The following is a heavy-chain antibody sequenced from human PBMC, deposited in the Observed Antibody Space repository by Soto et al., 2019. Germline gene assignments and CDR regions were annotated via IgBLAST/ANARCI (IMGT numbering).Heavy chain of an antibody. J-gene: IGHJ4*02. V-gene: IGHV3-23*01. CDR3: ARASGESYPGSRVFDS. D-gene: IGHD3-10*01. Sequence: EVQLLESGGDLVQPGGSMRLSCAASGFTFSSHAMSWVRQAPGKGLEWVSVITNTGGDTLYADSVKGRFTMSRDNSKNILFLQMNSLRAEDTAIYYCARASGESYPGSRVFDSWGQGTRVTVSS. CDR1: GFTFSSHA. CDR2: ITNTGGDT.